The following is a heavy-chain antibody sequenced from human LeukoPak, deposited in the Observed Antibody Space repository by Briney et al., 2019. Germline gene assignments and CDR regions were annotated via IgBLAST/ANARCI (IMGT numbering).Heavy chain of an antibody. Sequence: GGSLRLSCAASGFTFSSYWMSWVRQAPGKGLEWVANIKQDGSEKYYVDSVKGRFTISRDNAKNSLYLQMNSLRAGDTAVYYCARTIEMATISYFDYWGQGTLVTVSS. J-gene: IGHJ4*02. CDR1: GFTFSSYW. D-gene: IGHD5-24*01. CDR3: ARTIEMATISYFDY. CDR2: IKQDGSEK. V-gene: IGHV3-7*01.